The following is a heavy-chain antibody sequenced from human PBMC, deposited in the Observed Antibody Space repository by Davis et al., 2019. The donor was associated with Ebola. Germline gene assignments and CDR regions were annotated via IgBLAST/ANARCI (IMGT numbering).Heavy chain of an antibody. CDR3: ARDPHSMVRSSGGFDY. D-gene: IGHD3-10*01. J-gene: IGHJ4*02. CDR2: IRRDGSNK. CDR1: GFTFSFYG. V-gene: IGHV3-30*02. Sequence: PGGSLRLSCAASGFTFSFYGMHWVRQAPGKGLEWVAFIRRDGSNKYYADSVKGRFTISRDNSKNTLYLQMNSLRAEDTAIYYCARDPHSMVRSSGGFDYWGQGTLVAVSS.